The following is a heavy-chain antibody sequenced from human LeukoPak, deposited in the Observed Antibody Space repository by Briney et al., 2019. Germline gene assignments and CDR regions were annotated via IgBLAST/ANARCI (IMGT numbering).Heavy chain of an antibody. CDR3: ARMLGAYYYDSSGTLFDY. Sequence: TENLPHKPSQCTFRIYDMSWVQRNRVHVLGRMRRIIPIFGTANYAQKFQGRVTITTDESTSTAYMELSSLRSEDTAVYYCARMLGAYYYDSSGTLFDYWGQGTLVTVSS. J-gene: IGHJ4*02. V-gene: IGHV1-69*05. CDR2: IIPIFGTA. CDR1: QCTFRIYD. D-gene: IGHD3-22*01.